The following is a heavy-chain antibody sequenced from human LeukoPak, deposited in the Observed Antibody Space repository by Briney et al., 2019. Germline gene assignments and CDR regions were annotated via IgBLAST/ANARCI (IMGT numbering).Heavy chain of an antibody. D-gene: IGHD6-13*01. Sequence: SETLSLTCTVSGGSISSYYWSWIRQPPGKGLEWIGYIYYSGSTNYNPSLKSRVTISVDTSKNQFSLKLSSVTAADTAVYYCARVIAAAGTTYFDLWGRGTLVTVCS. CDR2: IYYSGST. CDR1: GGSISSYY. J-gene: IGHJ2*01. V-gene: IGHV4-59*01. CDR3: ARVIAAAGTTYFDL.